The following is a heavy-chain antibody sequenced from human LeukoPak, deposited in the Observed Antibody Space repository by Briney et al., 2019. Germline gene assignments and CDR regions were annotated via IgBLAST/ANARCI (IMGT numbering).Heavy chain of an antibody. J-gene: IGHJ3*02. Sequence: ASVKLSCKSSGYTFRQYSNSWVRQAPGKGLEWKGMVSPSHTTRVYAQESQGRVTMTADANTNTVSMELRSLRSDDAAVYFCARDYILPLETDNGDGFAIWGQGTVVTVSS. D-gene: IGHD3-3*02. CDR2: VSPSHTTR. V-gene: IGHV1-18*01. CDR3: ARDYILPLETDNGDGFAI. CDR1: GYTFRQYS.